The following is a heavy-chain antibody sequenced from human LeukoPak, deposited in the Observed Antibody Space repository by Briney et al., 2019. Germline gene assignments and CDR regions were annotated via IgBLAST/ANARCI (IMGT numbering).Heavy chain of an antibody. V-gene: IGHV3-23*01. CDR1: GFTFSSSA. J-gene: IGHJ4*02. D-gene: IGHD1-26*01. Sequence: PGGSLRLSCAATGFTFSSSAMSWVRQAPGKGLEWVSAISAAGGDRYYAASVKGRLTISRDNSKSTLYLQMDSLRPEDTATYYCAKGYSNAARFDSWGQGTLVIVSA. CDR3: AKGYSNAARFDS. CDR2: ISAAGGDR.